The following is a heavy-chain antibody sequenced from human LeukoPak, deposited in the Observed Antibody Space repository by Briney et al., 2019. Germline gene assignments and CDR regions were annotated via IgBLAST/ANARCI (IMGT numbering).Heavy chain of an antibody. J-gene: IGHJ6*04. CDR2: VSSSGSTK. CDR1: GFTFSSYE. Sequence: GGSLRLSCAASGFTFSSYEMNWVRQAPGKGLEWVSYVSSSGSTKYYADSVKGRFTISRDNAKNSLYLQMNSLRAEDTAVYYCAELGITMIGGVWGKGTTVTISS. D-gene: IGHD3-10*02. CDR3: AELGITMIGGV. V-gene: IGHV3-48*03.